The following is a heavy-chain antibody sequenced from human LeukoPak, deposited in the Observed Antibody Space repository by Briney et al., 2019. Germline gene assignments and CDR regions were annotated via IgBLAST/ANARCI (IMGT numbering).Heavy chain of an antibody. Sequence: GGSLRLSCAASGFTFSDYYKSWIRQAPGKGLEWVSYISSSGSTIYYADSVKGRFTISRDNAKNSLYLQMNSLRAEDTAVYYCARDPQGVATEYYYGMDVWGQGTTVTVSS. CDR3: ARDPQGVATEYYYGMDV. CDR2: ISSSGSTI. CDR1: GFTFSDYY. J-gene: IGHJ6*02. V-gene: IGHV3-11*01. D-gene: IGHD5-12*01.